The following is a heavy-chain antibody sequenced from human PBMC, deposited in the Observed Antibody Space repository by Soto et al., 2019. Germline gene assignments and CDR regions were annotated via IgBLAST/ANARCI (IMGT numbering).Heavy chain of an antibody. V-gene: IGHV4-30-2*01. CDR3: ARLQWAVIYFVY. D-gene: IGHD6-19*01. Sequence: PSETLSLTCAVSGGSISSGGYSWSWIRQPPGKGLEWIGYIYHSGSTYYNPSLKSRVTISVDTSKNQFSLKLSSVTAADTAVYYRARLQWAVIYFVYGGEGRLFTVYS. J-gene: IGHJ4*02. CDR2: IYHSGST. CDR1: GGSISSGGYS.